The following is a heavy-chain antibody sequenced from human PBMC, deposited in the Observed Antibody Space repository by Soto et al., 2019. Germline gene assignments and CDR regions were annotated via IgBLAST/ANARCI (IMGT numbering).Heavy chain of an antibody. J-gene: IGHJ5*02. CDR1: GGSISSGGYY. V-gene: IGHV4-31*03. CDR2: IYYSGST. Sequence: PSETLSLTCTVSGGSISSGGYYWSWIRQHPGKGLEWIGYIYYSGSTYYNPSLKSRVTISVDTSKNQFSLKLSSVTAADTAVYYCAREYSSGYSNWFDPWGQGTLVTVSS. CDR3: AREYSSGYSNWFDP. D-gene: IGHD3-22*01.